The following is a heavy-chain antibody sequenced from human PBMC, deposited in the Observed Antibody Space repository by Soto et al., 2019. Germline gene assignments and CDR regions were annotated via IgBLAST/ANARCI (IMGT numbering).Heavy chain of an antibody. V-gene: IGHV3-21*01. Sequence: LRLSCAASGFTFSSYSMNWVRQAPGKGLEWVSSISSSSSYIYYADSVKGRFTISRDNAKNSLYLQMNSLRAEDTAVYYCARVAAAGFNWFDPWGQGTLVTVSS. CDR3: ARVAAAGFNWFDP. J-gene: IGHJ5*02. CDR2: ISSSSSYI. CDR1: GFTFSSYS. D-gene: IGHD6-13*01.